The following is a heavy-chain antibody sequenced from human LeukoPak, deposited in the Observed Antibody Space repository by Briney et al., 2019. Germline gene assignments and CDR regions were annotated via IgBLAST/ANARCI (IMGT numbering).Heavy chain of an antibody. CDR2: IYYSGST. V-gene: IGHV4-59*01. CDR1: GGSISSYY. CDR3: ARFVCGGSCYSSDNWFDP. D-gene: IGHD2-15*01. Sequence: SETLSLTCTVSGGSISSYYRSWIRQPPGKGLEWIGYIYYSGSTNYNPSLKSRVTISVDTSKNQFSLKLSSVTAADTAVYYCARFVCGGSCYSSDNWFDPWGQGTLVTVSS. J-gene: IGHJ5*02.